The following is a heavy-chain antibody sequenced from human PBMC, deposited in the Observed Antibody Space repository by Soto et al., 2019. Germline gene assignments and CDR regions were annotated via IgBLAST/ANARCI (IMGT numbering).Heavy chain of an antibody. V-gene: IGHV4-59*01. CDR1: GVSLTGYH. CDR2: VYYSGSV. D-gene: IGHD3-16*01. Sequence: QVHLQESGPGLVKPSETLSLTCNVSGVSLTGYHWNWIRQPPGKTLEWIGFVYYSGSVSYNPSLKGRASISVDRSKNQFPRGLNSVTGADTAGLYCARRLNLGSVDPWGPGTLVTVPP. CDR3: ARRLNLGSVDP. J-gene: IGHJ5*02.